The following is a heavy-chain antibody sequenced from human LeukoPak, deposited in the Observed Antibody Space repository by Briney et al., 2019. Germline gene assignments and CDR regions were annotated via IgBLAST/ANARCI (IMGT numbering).Heavy chain of an antibody. CDR3: ARDRGSGTGGDYYGMDV. D-gene: IGHD6-19*01. CDR1: GYTFTSYG. CDR2: VNPNSGGT. J-gene: IGHJ6*02. Sequence: ASVKVSCKASGYTFTSYGISWVRQAPGQGLQWMGWVNPNSGGTNYAQNFQGRVTMTRDTSTSTGYLELSRLTSDDTAVYYCARDRGSGTGGDYYGMDVWGQGTTVTVSS. V-gene: IGHV1-2*02.